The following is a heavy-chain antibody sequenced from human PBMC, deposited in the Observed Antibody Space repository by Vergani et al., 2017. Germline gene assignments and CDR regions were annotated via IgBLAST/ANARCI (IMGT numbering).Heavy chain of an antibody. CDR2: IIPIFGTA. CDR1: GGTFSSYA. Sequence: QVQLVQSGAEVKKPGSSVKVSCKASGGTFSSYAISWVRQAPGQGLEWMGGIIPIFGTANYAQKFQGRVTITADKSTSTAYMELSSLRAEDTAVYYCARETRQLLYYYYGMDVWGQGTTVTVSS. J-gene: IGHJ6*02. CDR3: ARETRQLLYYYYGMDV. V-gene: IGHV1-69*06. D-gene: IGHD2-2*01.